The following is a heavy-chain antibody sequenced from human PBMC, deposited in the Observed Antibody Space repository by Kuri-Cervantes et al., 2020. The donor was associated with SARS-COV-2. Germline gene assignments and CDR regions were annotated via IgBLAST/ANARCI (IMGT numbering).Heavy chain of an antibody. J-gene: IGHJ3*02. D-gene: IGHD3-10*01. CDR2: IYHSGST. Sequence: SETLSLTCAVSGYSISSGYYWGWIRQPPGKGPEWIGSIYHSGSTYYNPSLKSRVTISVDTSKNQFSLKLSSVTAADTAVYYCARERESFGVVDAFDIWGQGTMVTVSS. V-gene: IGHV4-38-2*02. CDR1: GYSISSGYY. CDR3: ARERESFGVVDAFDI.